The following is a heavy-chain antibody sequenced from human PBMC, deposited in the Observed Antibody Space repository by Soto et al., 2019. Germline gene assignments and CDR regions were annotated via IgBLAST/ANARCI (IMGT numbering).Heavy chain of an antibody. CDR3: ARRRSGSYYRNPIDY. J-gene: IGHJ4*01. V-gene: IGHV1-8*01. Sequence: ASVKDSCKASGYTFTSYDINWVRQATGQGLEWMGWMNPKSGNTGYAQKFQGRVTMTRNTPISTDYMELSSLRSEDAAVYYCARRRSGSYYRNPIDYWGQGTLVTVSS. CDR1: GYTFTSYD. CDR2: MNPKSGNT. D-gene: IGHD1-26*01.